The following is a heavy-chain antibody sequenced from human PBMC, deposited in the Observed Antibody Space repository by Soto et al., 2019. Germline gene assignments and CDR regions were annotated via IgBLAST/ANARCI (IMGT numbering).Heavy chain of an antibody. CDR1: GFTFSSYA. D-gene: IGHD4-17*01. CDR3: ARDRNGDYDY. J-gene: IGHJ4*02. CDR2: ISSNGGST. Sequence: PGGSLRLSCAASGFTFSSYAMHWVRQAPGKGLEYVSAISSNGGSTYYANSVKGRFTISRDNSKNTLYLQMGSLRAEDMAVYYCARDRNGDYDYWGQGTLVTVSS. V-gene: IGHV3-64*01.